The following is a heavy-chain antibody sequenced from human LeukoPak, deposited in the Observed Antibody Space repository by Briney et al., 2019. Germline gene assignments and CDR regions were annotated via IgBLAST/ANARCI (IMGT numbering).Heavy chain of an antibody. J-gene: IGHJ4*02. V-gene: IGHV3-7*01. CDR1: GFTFSNYW. CDR2: IKQDGSEK. CDR3: ARGGVGATFY. D-gene: IGHD1-26*01. Sequence: GGSLLLSCAASGFTFSNYWMNWGRQAPGKGLEWGANIKQDGSEKHYLDSVKGRFTISRDNGKNSLYLQMSSLRAEDTAVYYCARGGVGATFYWGQGTLVTVSS.